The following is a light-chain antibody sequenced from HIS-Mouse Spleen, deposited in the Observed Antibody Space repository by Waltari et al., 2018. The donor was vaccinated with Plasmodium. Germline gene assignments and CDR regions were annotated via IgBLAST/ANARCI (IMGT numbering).Light chain of an antibody. V-gene: IGKV1-8*01. CDR2: AAS. CDR3: QQYYSYPLT. CDR1: QGISSY. J-gene: IGKJ4*01. Sequence: AIRMTQSPSSLSASTGDRVTITCRASQGISSYLALYQQKPGKAPKLLIYAASTLQSGVPSRFCGSGSGTDFTLTISCLQSEDFATYYGQQYYSYPLTFGGGTKVEIK.